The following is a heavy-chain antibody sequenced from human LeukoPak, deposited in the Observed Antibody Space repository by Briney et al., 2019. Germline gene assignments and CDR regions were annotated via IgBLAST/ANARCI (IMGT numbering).Heavy chain of an antibody. Sequence: GASVKVSCKASGYTFTGYYMHWVRQAPGQGLEWMGWINPNSGGTNYAQKFQGRVTMTRDTSISTAYMELSRLRSDDTAVYYCARFPVCSSTSCYGVRAFDIWGQGTMVTVSS. J-gene: IGHJ3*02. CDR1: GYTFTGYY. D-gene: IGHD2-2*01. CDR2: INPNSGGT. V-gene: IGHV1-2*02. CDR3: ARFPVCSSTSCYGVRAFDI.